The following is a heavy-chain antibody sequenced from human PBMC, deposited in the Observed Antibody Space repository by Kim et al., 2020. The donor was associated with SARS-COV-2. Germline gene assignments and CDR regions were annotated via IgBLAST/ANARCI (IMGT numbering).Heavy chain of an antibody. Sequence: GGSLRLSCAASGFTFDDYAMHWVRQAPGKGLEWVSGISWNSGSIGYADSVKGRFTISRDNAKNSLYLQMNSLRAEDTALYYCAKEGASGARHFDYWGQGTLVTVSS. CDR1: GFTFDDYA. CDR3: AKEGASGARHFDY. D-gene: IGHD1-26*01. CDR2: ISWNSGSI. V-gene: IGHV3-9*01. J-gene: IGHJ4*02.